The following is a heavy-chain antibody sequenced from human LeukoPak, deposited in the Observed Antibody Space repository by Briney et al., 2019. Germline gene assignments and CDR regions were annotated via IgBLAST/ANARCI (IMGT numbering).Heavy chain of an antibody. CDR1: GGSISSYY. Sequence: SETLSLTCTVSGGSISSYYWSWIRQPPGKRLEWIGYIYYSGSTNYNPSLKSRVTISVDTSKNQFSLKLSSVTAADTAVYYRARDAPDGIDYWGQGTLVTVSS. CDR3: ARDAPDGIDY. V-gene: IGHV4-59*01. J-gene: IGHJ4*02. CDR2: IYYSGST. D-gene: IGHD1-14*01.